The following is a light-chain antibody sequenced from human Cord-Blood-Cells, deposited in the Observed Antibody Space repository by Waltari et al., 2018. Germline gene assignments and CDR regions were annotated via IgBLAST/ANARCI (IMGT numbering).Light chain of an antibody. CDR3: QQYGSSPT. CDR2: GAS. Sequence: EMVLTQSPGTLSLSPGERATLSCRASQSVSSSYLAWYQQKPGQAPRLLIYGASSRPTGIPDRFSGSGSGTDFTLTISSLEPEDLAVYYCQQYGSSPTFGGGTKVEIK. CDR1: QSVSSSY. V-gene: IGKV3-20*01. J-gene: IGKJ4*01.